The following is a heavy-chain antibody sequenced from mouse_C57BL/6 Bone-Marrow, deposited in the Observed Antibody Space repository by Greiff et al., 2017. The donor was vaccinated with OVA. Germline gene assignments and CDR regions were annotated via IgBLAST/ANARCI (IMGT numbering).Heavy chain of an antibody. D-gene: IGHD2-4*01. Sequence: QVQLQQPGAELVRPGSSVKLSCKASGYTFTSYWMHWVKQRPIQGLAWIGNIDPSDSETHYNQKFKDKATLTVYKSSSTAYMQLSSLTSADSAVYDYAREGITPWFAYWGQGTLVTVSA. J-gene: IGHJ3*01. V-gene: IGHV1-52*01. CDR1: GYTFTSYW. CDR2: IDPSDSET. CDR3: AREGITPWFAY.